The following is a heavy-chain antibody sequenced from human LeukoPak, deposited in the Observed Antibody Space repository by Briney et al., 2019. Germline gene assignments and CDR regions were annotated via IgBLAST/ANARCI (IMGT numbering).Heavy chain of an antibody. CDR1: GVSISSSNSY. CDR3: ARSPRLGRYGYGPWELPVSYFDY. Sequence: SETLSLTWTVSGVSISSSNSYWGWIRQPPGKGLEWIGSIYYSGNTYYNASLESQVSISIDTSKNQFSLKLTSVTAADTAVYYCARSPRLGRYGYGPWELPVSYFDYWGQGTLVTVSS. CDR2: IYYSGNT. D-gene: IGHD1-26*01. V-gene: IGHV4-39*01. J-gene: IGHJ4*02.